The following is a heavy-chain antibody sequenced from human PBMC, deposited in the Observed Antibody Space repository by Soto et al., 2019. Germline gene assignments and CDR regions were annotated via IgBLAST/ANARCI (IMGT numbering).Heavy chain of an antibody. CDR3: ARPLYGSGSVWFDP. Sequence: GGSLRLSCSASGFTFSGYWMAWVRQAPGKGLEWVANIKEDGSEKYYVDSVKGRFTISRDNPKNSLYLQMNSLRADDTAVYYCARPLYGSGSVWFDPWGQGTLVTVSS. CDR1: GFTFSGYW. D-gene: IGHD3-10*01. CDR2: IKEDGSEK. V-gene: IGHV3-7*03. J-gene: IGHJ5*02.